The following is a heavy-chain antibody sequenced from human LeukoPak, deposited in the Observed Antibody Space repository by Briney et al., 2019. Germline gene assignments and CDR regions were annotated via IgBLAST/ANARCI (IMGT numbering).Heavy chain of an antibody. CDR1: GFTFSSYS. Sequence: GGSLRLSCAASGFTFSSYSVNWVRQAPGKGLEWVSSISSSSSYIYYADSVKGRFTISRDNAKNSLYLQMDSLRAEDTAVYYCARDRTGGAFDIWGQGTMVTVSS. CDR2: ISSSSSYI. D-gene: IGHD1-14*01. J-gene: IGHJ3*02. CDR3: ARDRTGGAFDI. V-gene: IGHV3-21*01.